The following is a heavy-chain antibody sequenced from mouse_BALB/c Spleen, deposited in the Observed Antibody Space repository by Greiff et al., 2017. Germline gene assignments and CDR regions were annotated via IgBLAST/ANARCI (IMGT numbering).Heavy chain of an antibody. J-gene: IGHJ3*01. CDR3: TRSSGMFAY. D-gene: IGHD4-1*01. CDR1: GYTFTRYW. V-gene: IGHV1-69*02. CDR2: IYPSDSYT. Sequence: VQLQQPGAELVRPGASVKLSCKASGYTFTRYWINWVKQRPGQGLEWIGNIYPSDSYTNYNPKFKDKATLTVDKSSSTAYMQLSSPTSEDSAVYYCTRSSGMFAYWGQGTLVTVSA.